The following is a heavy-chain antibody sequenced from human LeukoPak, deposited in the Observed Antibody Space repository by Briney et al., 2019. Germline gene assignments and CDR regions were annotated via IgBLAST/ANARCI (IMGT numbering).Heavy chain of an antibody. CDR2: INHSGST. CDR3: ARVCRVRFLEWLGDYYYYYVDV. CDR1: GGSFSGYY. V-gene: IGHV4-34*01. Sequence: SETLSLTCAVYGGSFSGYYWSWIRQPPGKGLEWIGEINHSGSTNYNPSLKSRVTISVDTSKNQFSLKLSSVTAADTAVYYCARVCRVRFLEWLGDYYYYYVDVWGKGTTVTVSS. D-gene: IGHD3-3*01. J-gene: IGHJ6*03.